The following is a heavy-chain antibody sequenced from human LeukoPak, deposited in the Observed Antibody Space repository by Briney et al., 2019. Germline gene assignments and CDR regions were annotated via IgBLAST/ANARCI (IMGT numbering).Heavy chain of an antibody. CDR2: VSYTGST. Sequence: SETLSLSCTVSGGSISSSTYYWGWIRQPPGRGLEWIASVSYTGSTTYNPSLKSRVTISVDTSKTQFSLKLSSVTAADTAVYYSARSRKYGAVTTYSWFDPWGRGTLVIVSS. CDR3: ARSRKYGAVTTYSWFDP. V-gene: IGHV4-39*01. D-gene: IGHD4-17*01. J-gene: IGHJ5*02. CDR1: GGSISSSTYY.